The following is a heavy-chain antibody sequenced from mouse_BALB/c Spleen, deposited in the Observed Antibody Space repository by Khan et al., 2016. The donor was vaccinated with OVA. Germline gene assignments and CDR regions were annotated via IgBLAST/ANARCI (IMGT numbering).Heavy chain of an antibody. CDR1: GFSLTSYG. Sequence: QVQLKESGPGLVAPSQSLSITCTVSGFSLTSYGVNWVSQPPGKGLEWLGVIWGDGSTNYPSALIYRKSISKDTSKSKVFLKLNSLQTDDTATYYCAKFDGIFYAVDYWGQGTSVTVSS. D-gene: IGHD2-3*01. CDR3: AKFDGIFYAVDY. J-gene: IGHJ4*01. CDR2: IWGDGST. V-gene: IGHV2-3*01.